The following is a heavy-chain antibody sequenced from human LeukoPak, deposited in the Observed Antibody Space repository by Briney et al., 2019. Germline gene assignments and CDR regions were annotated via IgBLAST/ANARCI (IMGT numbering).Heavy chain of an antibody. Sequence: SETLSPTCAVYGGSFSGYYWSWIRQPPGKGLEWIGEINHSGSTNYNPSLKSRVTISVDTSKNQFSLKLSSVTAADTAVYYCAAYRGWYNWFDPWGQGTLVTVSS. D-gene: IGHD3-16*01. CDR2: INHSGST. CDR1: GGSFSGYY. CDR3: AAYRGWYNWFDP. J-gene: IGHJ5*02. V-gene: IGHV4-34*01.